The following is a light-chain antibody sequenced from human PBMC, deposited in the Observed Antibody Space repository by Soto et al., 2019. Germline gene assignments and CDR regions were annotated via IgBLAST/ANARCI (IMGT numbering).Light chain of an antibody. V-gene: IGKV3-20*01. J-gene: IGKJ2*01. CDR1: QSVSSGS. CDR3: QLYSGSPMYT. Sequence: EIVLTQSPGSLSLSPGERATLSCTASQSVSSGSLAWYQQKPGQAPRLLIYGASSRATGVPDRFSGSGSGTDFTLTISRLEPEDFAVYYCQLYSGSPMYTFGQGTRLDIK. CDR2: GAS.